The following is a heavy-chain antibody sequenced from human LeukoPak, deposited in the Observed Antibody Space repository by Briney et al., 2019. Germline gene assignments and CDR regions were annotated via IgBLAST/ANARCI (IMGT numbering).Heavy chain of an antibody. J-gene: IGHJ6*03. V-gene: IGHV4-59*13. CDR2: IYYSGST. CDR1: GGSITGYY. Sequence: PSETLSLPCTVSGGSITGYYWTWIRQSPGKGLEWIGYIYYSGSTSYTPSLKSRVTISIDTSKNQFSLNLSSVTAADTAVYYCARVPLRDCSSTSCLRYFYMDVWGKGTTVTVS. D-gene: IGHD2-2*01. CDR3: ARVPLRDCSSTSCLRYFYMDV.